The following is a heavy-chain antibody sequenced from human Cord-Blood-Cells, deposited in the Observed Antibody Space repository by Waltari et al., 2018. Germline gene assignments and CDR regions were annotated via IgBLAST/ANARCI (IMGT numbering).Heavy chain of an antibody. CDR2: IYSGGST. J-gene: IGHJ3*02. D-gene: IGHD1-26*01. V-gene: IGHV3-53*04. CDR1: GFTVSSNY. CDR3: ARLLNGAFDI. Sequence: EVQLVESGGGLVQPGGSLRLSCAASGFTVSSNYMSWVRQAPGKGLEWVSVIYSGGSTYYADSGKGRFTISRHNSKNTLYLQMNSLRAEDTAVYYCARLLNGAFDIWGQGTMVTVSS.